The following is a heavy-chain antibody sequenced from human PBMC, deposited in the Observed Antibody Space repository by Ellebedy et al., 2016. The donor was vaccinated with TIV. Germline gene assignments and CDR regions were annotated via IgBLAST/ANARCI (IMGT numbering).Heavy chain of an antibody. Sequence: MPGGSLRLSCAVYGVSFNNYYWSWIRQFPGKGLEWIGEFNLRGTTNYNPSLKSRVTISVDTSKNQFSLKLNSVTAADTAVYYCAKWTVGYCSSASCYTGDYWGQGTLVTVSS. V-gene: IGHV4-34*01. CDR3: AKWTVGYCSSASCYTGDY. CDR1: GVSFNNYY. CDR2: FNLRGTT. D-gene: IGHD2-2*02. J-gene: IGHJ4*02.